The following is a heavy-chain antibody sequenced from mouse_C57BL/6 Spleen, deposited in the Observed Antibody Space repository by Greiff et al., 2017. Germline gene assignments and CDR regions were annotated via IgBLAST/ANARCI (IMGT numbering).Heavy chain of an antibody. CDR3: ARQAGSFDY. Sequence: EVKLVESGGDLVKPGGSLKLSCAASGFTFSSYGMSWVRQTPDKRLEWVATISSGGSYTYYPDSVKGRFTISRDDAKNTLYLQMSSLKSEDTAMYYWARQAGSFDYWGQGTTLTVSS. J-gene: IGHJ2*01. CDR2: ISSGGSYT. CDR1: GFTFSSYG. D-gene: IGHD4-1*01. V-gene: IGHV5-6*01.